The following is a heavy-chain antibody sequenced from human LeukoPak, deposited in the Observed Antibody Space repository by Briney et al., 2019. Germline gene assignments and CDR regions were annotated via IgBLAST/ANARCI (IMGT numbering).Heavy chain of an antibody. CDR2: ISSGSSTI. D-gene: IGHD3-10*01. J-gene: IGHJ4*02. Sequence: GGSLRLSCAVSGFTFSSYGINWGRPAPGKGLELVSYISSGSSTIYYADSVKGRFTISRDNSKNTLYLQMNSLRTEDTAVYYCARVPYASGTFDYWGQGTLVTVSS. V-gene: IGHV3-48*01. CDR1: GFTFSSYG. CDR3: ARVPYASGTFDY.